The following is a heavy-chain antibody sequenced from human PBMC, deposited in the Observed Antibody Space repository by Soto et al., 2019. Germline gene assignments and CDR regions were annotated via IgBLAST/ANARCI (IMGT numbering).Heavy chain of an antibody. CDR3: ARLDYVCGTESWFDP. J-gene: IGHJ5*02. CDR2: IIPIFGTA. Sequence: QVQLVQSGAEVKKPGSSVKVSCKASGGTFSSYAISWVRQAPGQGLEWMGGIIPIFGTANYAQKFQGRVTIAAEESRSTAYMERSSLRSEDTAVYYCARLDYVCGTESWFDPWGQGTLVTVSS. D-gene: IGHD3-16*01. V-gene: IGHV1-69*12. CDR1: GGTFSSYA.